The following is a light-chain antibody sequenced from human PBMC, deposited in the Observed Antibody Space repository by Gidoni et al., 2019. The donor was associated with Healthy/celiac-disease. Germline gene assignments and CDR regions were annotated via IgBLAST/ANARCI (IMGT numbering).Light chain of an antibody. J-gene: IGKJ1*01. CDR2: GAS. V-gene: IGKV3-20*01. Sequence: EIVLTQSPGTLSLSPGERATLSCRASQSVSSSYLAWYQRKPGQAPRLLIYGASSRANDIPDRCSGSGSGTDFTLTISRLEPEDLAVYYCQQYGSSPWTFGQGTKVEIK. CDR1: QSVSSSY. CDR3: QQYGSSPWT.